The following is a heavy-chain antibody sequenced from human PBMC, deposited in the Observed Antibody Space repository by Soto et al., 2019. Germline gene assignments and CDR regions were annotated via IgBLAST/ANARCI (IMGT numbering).Heavy chain of an antibody. D-gene: IGHD3-22*01. Sequence: GGSLRLSCAASGFTFSSYAMSWVRQAPGKGLEWVSAISGSGGSTYYADSVKGRFTISRDNSKNTLYLQMNSLRAEDTAVYYCAKDRFSTVVVITVWGAFDIWGQGTMVTVSS. CDR2: ISGSGGST. J-gene: IGHJ3*02. CDR1: GFTFSSYA. V-gene: IGHV3-23*01. CDR3: AKDRFSTVVVITVWGAFDI.